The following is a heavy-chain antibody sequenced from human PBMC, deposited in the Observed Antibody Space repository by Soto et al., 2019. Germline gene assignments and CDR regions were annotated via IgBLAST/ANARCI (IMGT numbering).Heavy chain of an antibody. V-gene: IGHV1-69*01. J-gene: IGHJ6*04. CDR2: IIPIFGTA. CDR3: ARHLRGVVVPAAAGRTHYDMDV. CDR1: GGTFSSYA. Sequence: QVQLVQSGAEVKKPGSSVKVSCKASGGTFSSYAISWVRQAPGQGLEWMGGIIPIFGTANYAQKFQGRVTITADESTSPAYMELSSLRSEETAVYYCARHLRGVVVPAAAGRTHYDMDVWGKGTTVTVSS. D-gene: IGHD2-2*01.